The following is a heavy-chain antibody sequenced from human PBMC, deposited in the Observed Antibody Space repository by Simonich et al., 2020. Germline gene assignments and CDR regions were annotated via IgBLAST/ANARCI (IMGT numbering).Heavy chain of an antibody. CDR2: SNPTMGGT. CDR1: GYTFTGYY. D-gene: IGHD6-13*01. Sequence: QMQLVQSGAEVKKTGASVKVSCKASGYTFTGYYMHWVRQATGQGLEGVRSSNPTMGGTNYSQKFQGGVTITRETSISTADMELSRLRSDDTAVYYCARSHIAAAGTGYFQHWGQGTLVTVSS. J-gene: IGHJ1*01. V-gene: IGHV1-2*02. CDR3: ARSHIAAAGTGYFQH.